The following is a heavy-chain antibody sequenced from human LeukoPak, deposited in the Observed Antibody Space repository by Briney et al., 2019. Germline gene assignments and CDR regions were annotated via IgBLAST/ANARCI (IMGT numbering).Heavy chain of an antibody. J-gene: IGHJ3*02. D-gene: IGHD1-26*01. CDR3: ASGGGATRSGYAFDM. V-gene: IGHV3-7*01. CDR2: IKQDGREK. CDR1: GFTFSSHW. Sequence: GGSLRLSCAASGFTFSSHWMSWVRQAPGKGLEWVANIKQDGREKYYVDSVKGRFTISRDNAKDSLYLQMNSLRAEDTAVYYCASGGGATRSGYAFDMWGQGTLVTVSS.